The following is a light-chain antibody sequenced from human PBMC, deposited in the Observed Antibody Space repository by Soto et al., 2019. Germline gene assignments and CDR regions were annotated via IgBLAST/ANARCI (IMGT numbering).Light chain of an antibody. CDR3: SSYGGSNTFGV. V-gene: IGLV2-8*01. Sequence: QCVLTQPPSASGSPGRSVSISCTGTSSDVGGYNYVSWYQQHPGKAPKLMIYEVSKRPSGVPDRFSGSKSGNTASLTVSGLQADDEADYYCSSYGGSNTFGVFGTGTKVTVL. CDR1: SSDVGGYNY. J-gene: IGLJ1*01. CDR2: EVS.